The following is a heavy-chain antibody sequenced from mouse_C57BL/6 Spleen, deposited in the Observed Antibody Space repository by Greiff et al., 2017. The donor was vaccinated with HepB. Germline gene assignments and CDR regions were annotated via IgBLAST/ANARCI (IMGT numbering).Heavy chain of an antibody. CDR2: IYPGSGST. CDR1: GYTFTSYW. CDR3: ARGNYDYDVYWYFEV. J-gene: IGHJ1*03. Sequence: QVQLQQPGAELVKPGASVKMSCKASGYTFTSYWITWVKQRPGQGLEWIGDIYPGSGSTNYNEKFKSKATLTVDTSSSTAYMQLSSLTSEDSAGYYCARGNYDYDVYWYFEVWGTGTTVTVSS. D-gene: IGHD2-4*01. V-gene: IGHV1-55*01.